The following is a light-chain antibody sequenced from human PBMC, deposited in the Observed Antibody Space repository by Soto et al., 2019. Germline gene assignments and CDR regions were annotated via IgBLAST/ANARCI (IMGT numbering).Light chain of an antibody. CDR3: QHGGT. Sequence: DIQMTQSPSTLSAFVGDRVTITCRASQSISSWLAWYQQKPGKAPKLLIYDASSLESGVPSRFSGSGSGTEFTLTISSLQPDDFATYYCQHGGTFGQGTKVDI. CDR2: DAS. CDR1: QSISSW. J-gene: IGKJ1*01. V-gene: IGKV1-5*01.